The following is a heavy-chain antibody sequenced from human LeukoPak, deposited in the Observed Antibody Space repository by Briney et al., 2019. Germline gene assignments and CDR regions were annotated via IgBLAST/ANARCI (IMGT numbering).Heavy chain of an antibody. CDR2: MNPNSGNT. V-gene: IGHV1-8*03. J-gene: IGHJ5*02. CDR1: GYTFTSYG. Sequence: ASVKVSCKASGYTFTSYGISRVRQAPGQGLEWMGWMNPNSGNTGYAQKFQGRVTITRNTSISTAYMELSSLRSEDTAVYYCAREYGRGCSSTSCYTRGFDPWGQGTLVTVSS. CDR3: AREYGRGCSSTSCYTRGFDP. D-gene: IGHD2-2*02.